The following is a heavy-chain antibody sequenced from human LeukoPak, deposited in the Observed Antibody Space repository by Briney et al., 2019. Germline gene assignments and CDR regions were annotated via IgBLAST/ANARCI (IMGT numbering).Heavy chain of an antibody. Sequence: SETLSLTCTVSGGSISSYYWSWLRQPPGKGLEWIGYIYYSGSTNYNPSLKSRVTISVDTSKNQFSLKLSSVTAADTAVYYCARGGGLLSYYYYMDVWGKGTTVTISS. J-gene: IGHJ6*03. V-gene: IGHV4-59*01. CDR1: GGSISSYY. CDR3: ARGGGLLSYYYYMDV. D-gene: IGHD2-2*01. CDR2: IYYSGST.